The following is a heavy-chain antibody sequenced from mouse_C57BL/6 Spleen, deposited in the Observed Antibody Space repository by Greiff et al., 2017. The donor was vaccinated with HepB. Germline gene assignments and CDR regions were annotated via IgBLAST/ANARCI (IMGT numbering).Heavy chain of an antibody. V-gene: IGHV1-64*01. CDR3: ARSHIVTTRWYAMDY. CDR2: IHPNSGST. CDR1: GYTFTSYW. Sequence: QVQLQQPGAELVKPGASVKLSCKASGYTFTSYWMHWVKQRPGQGLEWIGMIHPNSGSTNYNEKFKSKATLTVDKSSSTAYMQLSSLTSEDSAVYYCARSHIVTTRWYAMDYWGQGTSVTVSS. J-gene: IGHJ4*01. D-gene: IGHD2-5*01.